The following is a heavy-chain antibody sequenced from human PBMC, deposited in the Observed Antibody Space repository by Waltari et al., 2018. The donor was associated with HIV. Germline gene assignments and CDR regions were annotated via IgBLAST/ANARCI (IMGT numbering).Heavy chain of an antibody. D-gene: IGHD3-22*01. J-gene: IGHJ4*02. V-gene: IGHV4-34*01. CDR3: ARGAIYYYDSSGYYYYFDY. Sequence: QVQLQQWGPGLLKPSETLSLTCAVYGGSFSGYYWTWIRQSPGKGLEWIGEINHSGSTNYNPPLKSRVTISVDTSKNQFSLKLNAVTAADTAVYYCARGAIYYYDSSGYYYYFDYWGQGTLVTVSS. CDR2: INHSGST. CDR1: GGSFSGYY.